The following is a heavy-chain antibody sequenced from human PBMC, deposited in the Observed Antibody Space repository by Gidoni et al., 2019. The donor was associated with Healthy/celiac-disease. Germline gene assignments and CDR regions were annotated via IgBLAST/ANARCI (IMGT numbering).Heavy chain of an antibody. V-gene: IGHV3-30*18. CDR1: GFTFSSYG. CDR2: ISYDGSNK. J-gene: IGHJ4*02. CDR3: AKDNFVATLLLYYFDY. D-gene: IGHD5-12*01. Sequence: QVQLVESGGGVVQPGRSLRLSCAASGFTFSSYGMHWVRQAPGKGLEWVAVISYDGSNKYYADSVKGRFTISRDNSKNTLYLQMNSLRAEDTAVYYCAKDNFVATLLLYYFDYWGQGTLVTVSS.